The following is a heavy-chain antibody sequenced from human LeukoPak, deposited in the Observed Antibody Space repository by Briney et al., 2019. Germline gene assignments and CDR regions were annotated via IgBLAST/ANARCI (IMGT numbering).Heavy chain of an antibody. CDR1: GYTFTGYY. CDR2: INPNSGRT. V-gene: IGHV1-2*02. Sequence: ASVKVSCKASGYTFTGYYMHWVRQAPGQGLEWMGWINPNSGRTNYAQKFQGRVTMTRDTSISTAYMELSRLRSDDTAVYYCAREYSGSDSGGYFDYWGQGTLVTVPS. D-gene: IGHD5-12*01. J-gene: IGHJ4*02. CDR3: AREYSGSDSGGYFDY.